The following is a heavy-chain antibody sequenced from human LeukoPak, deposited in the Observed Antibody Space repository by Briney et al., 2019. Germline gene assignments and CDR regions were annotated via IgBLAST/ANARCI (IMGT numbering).Heavy chain of an antibody. V-gene: IGHV4-59*01. CDR3: TRGYYEAFDY. J-gene: IGHJ4*02. D-gene: IGHD3-16*01. CDR1: GASISIDH. CDR2: VYSNGAT. Sequence: PGETLSLTCAVSGASISIDHWNWIRQLPGKGLEWIGNVYSNGATKYNPSLQSRITISLDTSNNQFSLTLTSVTAADTALYFCTRGYYEAFDYWGQGRLVTVSS.